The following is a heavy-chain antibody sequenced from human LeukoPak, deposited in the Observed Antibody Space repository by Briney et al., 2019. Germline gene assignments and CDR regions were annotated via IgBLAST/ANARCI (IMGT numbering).Heavy chain of an antibody. D-gene: IGHD5-24*01. CDR3: GSRDKGYYYGLDV. Sequence: GSLRLSCVASGFTGSSNYMSWVRQAPGKGLEWVSIISGGGNTYYADSVKDRFTISRDNSKSTLYLQMKSPRAEDTAVYYCGSRDKGYYYGLDVWGQGTTVTVSS. J-gene: IGHJ6*02. CDR1: GFTGSSNY. V-gene: IGHV3-66*01. CDR2: ISGGGNT.